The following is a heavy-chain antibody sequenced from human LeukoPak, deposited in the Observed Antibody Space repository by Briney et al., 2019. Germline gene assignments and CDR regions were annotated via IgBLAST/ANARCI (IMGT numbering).Heavy chain of an antibody. CDR1: GFTFSSYG. V-gene: IGHV3-33*01. D-gene: IGHD3-10*01. CDR3: ASGLWFGELRYYYYGMDV. J-gene: IGHJ6*04. Sequence: GGSLRLSCAASGFTFSSYGMHWVRQAPGKGLEWVAVIWYDGSNKYYADSVKGRFTISRDSSKNTLYLQMNSLRAEDTAVYYCASGLWFGELRYYYYGMDVWGKGTTVTVSS. CDR2: IWYDGSNK.